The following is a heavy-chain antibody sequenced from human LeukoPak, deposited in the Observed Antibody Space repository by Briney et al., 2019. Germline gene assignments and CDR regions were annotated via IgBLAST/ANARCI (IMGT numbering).Heavy chain of an antibody. CDR3: ARHRRDDDFWSGSNPTHYYYYMDV. Sequence: SETLYLTCTVSGGSIISCSYYWGRLRQPPGNGLEWLGTIYYSGHTYCNPPLKSRVTIFVDTSQNQFTLKLSPVTAADTAVYNCARHRRDDDFWSGSNPTHYYYYMDVWGKGTTVTVSS. D-gene: IGHD3-3*01. J-gene: IGHJ6*03. V-gene: IGHV4-39*01. CDR1: GGSIISCSYY. CDR2: IYYSGHT.